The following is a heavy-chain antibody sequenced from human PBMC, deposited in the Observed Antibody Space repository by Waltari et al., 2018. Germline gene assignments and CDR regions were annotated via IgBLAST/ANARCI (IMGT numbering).Heavy chain of an antibody. CDR3: TRDKLDYYNGMDV. V-gene: IGHV1-46*03. D-gene: IGHD3-3*02. Sequence: QVQLVQSGAEVKKPGASVKVSCRTSGDTFSSSFIFWVRQAPGQGLEWRGIINPSDGGTNYPQKFQDRVTMTRDTSTSTVYMELRSLRSEDTAVYYCTRDKLDYYNGMDVWGQGTTVTVSS. J-gene: IGHJ6*02. CDR1: GDTFSSSF. CDR2: INPSDGGT.